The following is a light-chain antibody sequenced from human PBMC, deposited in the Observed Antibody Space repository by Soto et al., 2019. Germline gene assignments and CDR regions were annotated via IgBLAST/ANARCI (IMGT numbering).Light chain of an antibody. CDR1: SSDVGGYNY. V-gene: IGLV2-8*01. Sequence: QSALTQPPSASGSPGQSVTISCTGTSSDVGGYNYVSWYQQHPGKAPKLMIYEVSKRPSGVPDRFSASKSGNTASLTVSGLQAEVEADYYCSSYAGSNNFVVFGGGTKLTVL. CDR2: EVS. J-gene: IGLJ2*01. CDR3: SSYAGSNNFVV.